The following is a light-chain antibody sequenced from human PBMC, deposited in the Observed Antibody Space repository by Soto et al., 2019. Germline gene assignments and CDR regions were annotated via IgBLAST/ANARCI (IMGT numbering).Light chain of an antibody. Sequence: DIQLTQSPPFLSASVGDRVTITCRASQDTNTYLAWYQQKPGKAPKLLIYAASNLQSGVPSRFRGSGFGTEFTLAINSLQHEDSATYYCQHLTNFPYSFGQGTKLEIK. CDR1: QDTNTY. V-gene: IGKV1-9*01. CDR2: AAS. CDR3: QHLTNFPYS. J-gene: IGKJ2*03.